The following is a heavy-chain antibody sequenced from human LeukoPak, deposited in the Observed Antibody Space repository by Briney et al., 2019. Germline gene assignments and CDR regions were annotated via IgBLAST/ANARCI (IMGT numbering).Heavy chain of an antibody. D-gene: IGHD6-25*01. CDR3: ARDRLEGYYYGMDV. J-gene: IGHJ6*04. V-gene: IGHV4-30-4*01. CDR2: IYYSGST. Sequence: SQTLSLTCTVSGGSISSGDYYWSWIRQPPGKGLEWIGYIYYSGSTYYNPSLKSRVTISVDTSKDQFSMKLSSVTAADTAVYYCARDRLEGYYYGMDVWGKGTTVTVSS. CDR1: GGSISSGDYY.